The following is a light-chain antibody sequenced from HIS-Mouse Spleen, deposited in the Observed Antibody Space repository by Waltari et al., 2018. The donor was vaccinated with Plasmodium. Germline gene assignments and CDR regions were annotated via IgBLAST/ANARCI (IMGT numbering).Light chain of an antibody. Sequence: DIQMTQSPSTLSASVGDRVTITCRASQSISSWWAWYQQKPGKAPKLLIYKASSLESGVPSRFSGSGSVTEFTLTISSLQPDDFATYYCQQYNSYLLTFGGGTKVEIK. V-gene: IGKV1-5*03. CDR3: QQYNSYLLT. CDR2: KAS. J-gene: IGKJ4*01. CDR1: QSISSW.